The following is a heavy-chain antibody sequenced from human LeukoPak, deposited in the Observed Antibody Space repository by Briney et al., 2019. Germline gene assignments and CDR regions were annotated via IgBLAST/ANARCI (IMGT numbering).Heavy chain of an antibody. CDR3: AKDLTTLFLASDV. J-gene: IGHJ3*01. CDR1: GFTFSAYG. D-gene: IGHD4-11*01. Sequence: GRSLRLSCAASGFTFSAYGMQWVRQAPGKGLEWVAVISNDGDNKYYANSVKGRFTISRDSSKNTLYLQMNSLRPEDTAVYSCAKDLTTLFLASDVWGLGTMVTVSS. CDR2: ISNDGDNK. V-gene: IGHV3-30*18.